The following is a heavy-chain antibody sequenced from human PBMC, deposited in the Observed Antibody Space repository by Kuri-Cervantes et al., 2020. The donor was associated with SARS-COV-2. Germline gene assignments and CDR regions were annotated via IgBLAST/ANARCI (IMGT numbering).Heavy chain of an antibody. CDR3: ARLGFSRGYSYGSGNWFDP. CDR1: GGSISSSSYY. Sequence: SETLSLTCTVSGGSISSSSYYWGWIRQPPGKGLEWIGSIYYSGSTYYNPPLKSRVTISVDTSKNQFSLKLSSVTAADTAVYYCARLGFSRGYSYGSGNWFDPWGQGTLVTVSS. V-gene: IGHV4-39*07. J-gene: IGHJ5*02. D-gene: IGHD5-18*01. CDR2: IYYSGST.